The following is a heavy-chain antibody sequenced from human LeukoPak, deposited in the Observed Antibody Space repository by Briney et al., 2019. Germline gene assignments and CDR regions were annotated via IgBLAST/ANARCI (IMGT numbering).Heavy chain of an antibody. V-gene: IGHV3-23*01. CDR2: VGPTGTQT. CDR3: AQDRAWIQFWS. D-gene: IGHD5-18*01. CDR1: EFTFSTYG. Sequence: GGSLRLACAASEFTFSTYGMGWVRQAPGKGLEWVSGVGPTGTQTYYAESVKGRFAISRDNSKNILYLQINTLRAEDTAVYYCAQDRAWIQFWSWGQGTLVTVSS. J-gene: IGHJ1*01.